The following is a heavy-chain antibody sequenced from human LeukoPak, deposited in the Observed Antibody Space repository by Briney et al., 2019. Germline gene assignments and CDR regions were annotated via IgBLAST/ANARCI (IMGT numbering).Heavy chain of an antibody. CDR3: ATNYYGSGSYFLDAFDI. CDR1: GGSISSHY. D-gene: IGHD3-10*01. V-gene: IGHV4-59*11. J-gene: IGHJ3*02. CDR2: IYYSGST. Sequence: SETLSLTCTVSGGSISSHYWNWIRQPPGKGLEWIGYIYYSGSTNYNPSLKSRVTISVDTSKNQFSLKLSSVTAADTAVYYCATNYYGSGSYFLDAFDIWGQGTMVTVSS.